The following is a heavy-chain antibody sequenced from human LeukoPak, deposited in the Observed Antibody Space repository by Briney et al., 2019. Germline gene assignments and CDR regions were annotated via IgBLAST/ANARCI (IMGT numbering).Heavy chain of an antibody. CDR3: ARTRYYYNSRSYGAPYYFDY. Sequence: SETLSLTCTVSGVFINSNTYSWGWIRQPPGKGLEWIGSIYYSGSTYYNPSLKSRVTISVETSKNQFSLKLSSVTAADTAVYYCARTRYYYNSRSYGAPYYFDYWGQGTLVTVSS. D-gene: IGHD3-10*01. J-gene: IGHJ4*02. V-gene: IGHV4-39*01. CDR2: IYYSGST. CDR1: GVFINSNTYS.